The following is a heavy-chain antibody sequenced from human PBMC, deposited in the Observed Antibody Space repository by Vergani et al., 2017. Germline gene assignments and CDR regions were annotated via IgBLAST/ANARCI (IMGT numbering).Heavy chain of an antibody. J-gene: IGHJ6*03. CDR3: ARDGCSCGSCYSGGYYYYYYYMDV. CDR1: GFTFSSYA. CDR2: ISYDGSNK. Sequence: QVQLVESGGGVVQPGRSLRLSCAASGFTFSSYAMHWVRQAPGKGLEWVAVISYDGSNKYYADSVKGRFTISRDNSKNTLYLQMNSLRAEDTAVYYCARDGCSCGSCYSGGYYYYYYYMDVWGKGTTVTVSS. V-gene: IGHV3-30-3*01. D-gene: IGHD2-15*01.